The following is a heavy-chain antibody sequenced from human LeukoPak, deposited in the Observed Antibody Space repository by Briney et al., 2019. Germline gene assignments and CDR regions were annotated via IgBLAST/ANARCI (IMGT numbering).Heavy chain of an antibody. D-gene: IGHD6-13*01. J-gene: IGHJ4*02. CDR3: ARVGHIAAAGTYDY. CDR1: GGSISSYY. V-gene: IGHV4-59*08. CDR2: LYYTGGT. Sequence: PSETLSLTSTVSGGSISSYYWSWIRQPPGKGLEWIANLYYTGGTSYNPSLKSRVTISVDTSKNQFSLKLSSVTAADTAVYYCARVGHIAAAGTYDYWGQGTLVTVSS.